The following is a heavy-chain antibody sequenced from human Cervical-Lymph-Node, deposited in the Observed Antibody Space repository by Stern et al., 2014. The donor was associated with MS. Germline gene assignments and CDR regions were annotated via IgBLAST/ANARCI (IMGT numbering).Heavy chain of an antibody. CDR2: ISYSGNP. CDR1: GGAVSSGDRY. D-gene: IGHD3-3*01. CDR3: ARVTEFLRFFYPDY. V-gene: IGHV4-31*03. J-gene: IGHJ4*02. Sequence: VQLVESGPGLVKPSQTLSITCTVSGGAVSSGDRYWSWIRQHPGKGLEWIGYISYSGNPYYNPSLESRVTISMDRSKNQFSLKLRSVTAADTAVYYCARVTEFLRFFYPDYWGQGTRVTVSS.